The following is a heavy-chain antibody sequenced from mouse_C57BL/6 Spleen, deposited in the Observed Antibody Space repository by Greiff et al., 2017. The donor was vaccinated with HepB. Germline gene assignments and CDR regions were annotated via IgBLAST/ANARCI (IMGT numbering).Heavy chain of an antibody. Sequence: EVKLMESGEGLVKPGGSLKLSCAASGFTFSSYAMSWVRQTPEKRLEWVAYISSGGDYIYYADTVKGRFTISRDNARNTLYLQMSSLKSEDTAMYYCTRDDYDENFDYWGQGTTLTVSS. CDR1: GFTFSSYA. CDR3: TRDDYDENFDY. V-gene: IGHV5-9-1*02. D-gene: IGHD2-4*01. CDR2: ISSGGDYI. J-gene: IGHJ2*01.